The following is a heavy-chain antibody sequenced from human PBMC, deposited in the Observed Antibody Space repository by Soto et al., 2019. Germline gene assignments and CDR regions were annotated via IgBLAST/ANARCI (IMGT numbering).Heavy chain of an antibody. J-gene: IGHJ6*04. CDR1: GYTFTRYG. D-gene: IGHD3-16*01. V-gene: IGHV1-18*01. CDR2: INTYNGNT. Sequence: QVQLVQSGAEVKNPGASVKVSCKASGYTFTRYGIGWARQAPGQGLEWMGWINTYNGNTNYAQNVQGRVTLTTDTSTSTAYMELRSLRSSDTAIYYCAMVDVYVTPSPQDVWGKGTTVIVSS. CDR3: AMVDVYVTPSPQDV.